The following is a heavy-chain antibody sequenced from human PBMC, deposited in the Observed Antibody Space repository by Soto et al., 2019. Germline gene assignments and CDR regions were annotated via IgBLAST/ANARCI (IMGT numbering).Heavy chain of an antibody. CDR1: RASMTNNY. D-gene: IGHD1-1*01. CDR3: ARFTRTPAY. Sequence: SETLSLTCTVSRASMTNNYWTWFLQPPCQGLESIGYIYYIGDTNSNPSLKSRVTISIDTSKKQFSLQLRSVTAADTAIYYCARFTRTPAYWGKGIVVT. V-gene: IGHV4-59*01. CDR2: IYYIGDT. J-gene: IGHJ4*02.